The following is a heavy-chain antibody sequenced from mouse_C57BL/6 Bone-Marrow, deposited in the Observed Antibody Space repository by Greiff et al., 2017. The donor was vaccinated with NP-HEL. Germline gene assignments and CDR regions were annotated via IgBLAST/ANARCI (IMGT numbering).Heavy chain of an antibody. CDR2: IWWDDDK. CDR3: ARIGDYYYGSSPYYYAMDY. D-gene: IGHD1-1*01. J-gene: IGHJ4*01. CDR1: GFSLSTFGMG. V-gene: IGHV8-8*01. Sequence: VKLMECGPGILQPSQTLSLTCSFSGFSLSTFGMGVGWIRQPSGKGLEWLAHIWWDDDKYYNPALKSRLTISKDTSKNQVFLKIANVDTADTATYYCARIGDYYYGSSPYYYAMDYWGQGTSVTVSS.